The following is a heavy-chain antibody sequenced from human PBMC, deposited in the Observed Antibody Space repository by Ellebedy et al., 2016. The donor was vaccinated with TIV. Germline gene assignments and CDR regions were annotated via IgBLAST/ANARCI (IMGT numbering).Heavy chain of an antibody. Sequence: ASVKVSCKASGYTFTSYYMHWVRQAPGQGLEWMGIINPSGGSTSYAQKFQGRVTMTRDTSTSTVYMELSSLRSEDTAVYYCARDRITMVRGVIPMYGMDVWGQGTTVTVSS. CDR3: ARDRITMVRGVIPMYGMDV. CDR2: INPSGGST. CDR1: GYTFTSYY. V-gene: IGHV1-46*01. J-gene: IGHJ6*02. D-gene: IGHD3-10*01.